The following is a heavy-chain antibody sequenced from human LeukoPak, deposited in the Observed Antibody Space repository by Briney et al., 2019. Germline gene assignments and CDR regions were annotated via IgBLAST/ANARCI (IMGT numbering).Heavy chain of an antibody. Sequence: GGSLRLSCAASGFTFSSYGMHWVRQAPGRGLEWVAVISYDGSNKYYADSVKGRFTVSRDNSKNTVSPQLNSLRVEDTAVYFCAKVPGRWGVSAYGDYFDYWGQGTLVTVSS. J-gene: IGHJ4*02. CDR2: ISYDGSNK. D-gene: IGHD5-12*01. CDR1: GFTFSSYG. V-gene: IGHV3-30*18. CDR3: AKVPGRWGVSAYGDYFDY.